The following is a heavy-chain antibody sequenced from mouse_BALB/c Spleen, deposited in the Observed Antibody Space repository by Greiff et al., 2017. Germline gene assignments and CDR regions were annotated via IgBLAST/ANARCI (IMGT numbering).Heavy chain of an antibody. J-gene: IGHJ4*01. CDR2: INPYNGDT. CDR3: GRKGDYFYAMDY. D-gene: IGHD1-1*01. CDR1: GYSFTGYF. Sequence: VQLQQPGAELVKPGASVKISCKASGYSFTGYFMNWVKQSHGKSLEWIGRINPYNGDTFYNQKFKGKATLTVDKSSSTAHMELLSLTSGDSAVYYSGRKGDYFYAMDYWGDGTSVTASS. V-gene: IGHV1-37*01.